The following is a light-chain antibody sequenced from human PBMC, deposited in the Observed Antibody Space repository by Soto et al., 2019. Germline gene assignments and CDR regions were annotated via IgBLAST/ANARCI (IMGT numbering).Light chain of an antibody. V-gene: IGKV3-11*01. CDR2: DTS. CDR3: QQRGNWPLT. CDR1: QDIGRY. Sequence: ETVLTQSPATLSLSPGERATLSCRASQDIGRYLIWYQQKPDQAPRLLIHDTSSRATGIPSRFSGSGSGTDFTLTISSLEPEDFAVYYCQQRGNWPLTFGGGTKVEI. J-gene: IGKJ4*01.